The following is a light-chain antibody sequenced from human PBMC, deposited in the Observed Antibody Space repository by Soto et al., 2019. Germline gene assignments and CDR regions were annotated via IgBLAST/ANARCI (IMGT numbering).Light chain of an antibody. Sequence: QSALTQPPSASGSPGQSVTISCTGTSSDVGGYDYVSWYQQHPGKAPKLMIYEVTIRPSGVSDRFSGSKSGNTASLTVSGLQAGDGADYYCSSYTGRNPPDVFGTGTKLTVL. CDR2: EVT. V-gene: IGLV2-8*01. CDR1: SSDVGGYDY. CDR3: SSYTGRNPPDV. J-gene: IGLJ1*01.